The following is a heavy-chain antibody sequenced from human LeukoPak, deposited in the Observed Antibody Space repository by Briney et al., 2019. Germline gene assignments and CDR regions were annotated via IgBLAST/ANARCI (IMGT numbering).Heavy chain of an antibody. V-gene: IGHV3-48*02. D-gene: IGHD1-14*01. Sequence: GGSLRLSCAASGFAFSSYSMNWVRQAPGKGLEWVSYIGTSSSPKYYADSVKGRFTISRDSDKNSIYLQMDSLRDEDTAVYYCARGNRGLSPDYWGQGTLVTVSS. J-gene: IGHJ4*02. CDR1: GFAFSSYS. CDR3: ARGNRGLSPDY. CDR2: IGTSSSPK.